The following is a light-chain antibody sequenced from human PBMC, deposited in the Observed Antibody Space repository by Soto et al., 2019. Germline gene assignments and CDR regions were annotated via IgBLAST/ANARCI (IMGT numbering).Light chain of an antibody. J-gene: IGKJ1*01. V-gene: IGKV1-5*03. CDR1: QTTSSW. Sequence: DIQMTQSPSTLSASVGDRVTITCRASQTTSSWLAWYQQKPGKAPKLLIYKASTLKSGVPSRFSGSGSGTEFTLTISSLQPDDFATYYCQRYNSYSEAFGQGTKVDIK. CDR3: QRYNSYSEA. CDR2: KAS.